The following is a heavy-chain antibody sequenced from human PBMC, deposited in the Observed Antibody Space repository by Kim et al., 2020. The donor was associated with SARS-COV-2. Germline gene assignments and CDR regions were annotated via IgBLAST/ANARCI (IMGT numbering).Heavy chain of an antibody. V-gene: IGHV1-69*13. CDR1: GGTFSSYA. D-gene: IGHD2-2*01. Sequence: SVKVSCKASGGTFSSYAISWVRQAPGQGLEWMGGIIPIFGTANYAQKFQGRVTITADESTSTAYMELSSLRSEDTAVYYCARVHGPYQLPDYWGQGTLVTVSS. J-gene: IGHJ4*02. CDR3: ARVHGPYQLPDY. CDR2: IIPIFGTA.